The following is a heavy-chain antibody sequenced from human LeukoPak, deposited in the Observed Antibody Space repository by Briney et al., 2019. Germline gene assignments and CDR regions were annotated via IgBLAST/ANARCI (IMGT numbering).Heavy chain of an antibody. D-gene: IGHD3-10*01. CDR3: AKDRRAGSYDY. CDR1: GFTFSRNG. CDR2: ISGSGGNT. J-gene: IGHJ4*02. V-gene: IGHV3-23*01. Sequence: PGGSLRLSCAASGFTFSRNGMTWVRQAPGKGLEWVSAISGSGGNTYYADSVKGRFTISRDNSKNTLYLQMNSLRAEETAVYYCAKDRRAGSYDYWGQGTLVTVSS.